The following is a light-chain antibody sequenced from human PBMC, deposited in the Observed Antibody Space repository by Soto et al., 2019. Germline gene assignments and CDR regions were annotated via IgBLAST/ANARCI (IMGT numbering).Light chain of an antibody. Sequence: QSALTQPRSVSGSPGQSVTISCTGTSSDVGGYNYVSWYQQHPGKAPKLMIYDVSKRPSGVPDRFSGSKSGNTASLTISGLQAEDEADYYCFSYAGTSTVLFGGGTKLTVL. V-gene: IGLV2-11*01. CDR1: SSDVGGYNY. CDR2: DVS. J-gene: IGLJ2*01. CDR3: FSYAGTSTVL.